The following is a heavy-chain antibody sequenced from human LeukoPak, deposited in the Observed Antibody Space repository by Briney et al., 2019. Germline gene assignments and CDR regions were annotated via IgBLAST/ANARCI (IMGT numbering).Heavy chain of an antibody. J-gene: IGHJ3*01. Sequence: GGSLRLSCAASGFTFSSYAMSWVRQAPGKGLEWVSYISSSSSTIYYADSVKGRFTISRDNAKNSLYLQMNSLRAEDTAVYCCARDGGYCSSTNCYLGVWGQGTMVTVSS. CDR3: ARDGGYCSSTNCYLGV. D-gene: IGHD2-2*01. CDR2: ISSSSSTI. CDR1: GFTFSSYA. V-gene: IGHV3-48*04.